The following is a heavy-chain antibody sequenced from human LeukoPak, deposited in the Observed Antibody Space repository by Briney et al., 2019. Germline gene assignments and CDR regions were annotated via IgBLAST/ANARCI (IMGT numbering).Heavy chain of an antibody. CDR1: GYSIISGYY. CDR2: IYHSGST. J-gene: IGHJ6*03. V-gene: IGHV4-38-2*02. D-gene: IGHD3-3*01. CDR3: ARRYDFWSGYYYSYYMDV. Sequence: SETLSLTCTVSGYSIISGYYWGWIRQPPGKGLEWIGSIYHSGSTYYNPSLKSRVTISVDASKNQFSLKLSSVTAADTAVYYCARRYDFWSGYYYSYYMDVWGKGTTVTVSS.